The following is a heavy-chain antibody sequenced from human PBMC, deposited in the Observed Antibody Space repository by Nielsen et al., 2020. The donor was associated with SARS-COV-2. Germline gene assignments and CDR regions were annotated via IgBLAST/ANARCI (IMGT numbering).Heavy chain of an antibody. CDR2: IYPGDSET. V-gene: IGHV5-51*01. CDR1: GYSFTSYW. J-gene: IGHJ3*02. Sequence: GESLKISCKGSGYSFTSYWIGWVRQMPGKGLEWMGIIYPGDSETRYSPSFQGQVTISADKSISTAYLQWSSLRASDTAMYYCATHLSSGYFRDAFDIWGQVTMVTVSS. CDR3: ATHLSSGYFRDAFDI. D-gene: IGHD3-22*01.